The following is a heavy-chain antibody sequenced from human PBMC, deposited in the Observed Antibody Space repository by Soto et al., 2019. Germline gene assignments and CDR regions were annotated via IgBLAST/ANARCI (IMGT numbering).Heavy chain of an antibody. CDR3: ARGSSCYDSPLPCFGMDV. J-gene: IGHJ6*02. CDR2: IGTAGDT. D-gene: IGHD2-2*01. Sequence: EVQLVESGGGLVQPGGSLRLSCAASGFTFSSYDMHWVRQATGKGLEWVSAIGTAGDTYYPGSVKGRFTISRENAKNSLYLQMNSLRAEDTAVYYCARGSSCYDSPLPCFGMDVWGQGTTVTVSS. V-gene: IGHV3-13*01. CDR1: GFTFSSYD.